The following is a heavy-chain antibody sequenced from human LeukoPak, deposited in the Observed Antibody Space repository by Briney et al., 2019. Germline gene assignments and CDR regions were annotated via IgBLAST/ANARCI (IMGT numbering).Heavy chain of an antibody. D-gene: IGHD1-26*01. CDR2: ISSNGGST. CDR1: GFTFSSYA. V-gene: IGHV3-64*01. CDR3: ARDLWGGPDAFDI. J-gene: IGHJ3*02. Sequence: GGSLRLSCAASGFTFSSYAMHWVRQAPGKGLEYVSAISSNGGSTYYANSVKGRFTISRDNSKNTLYLQMGSLRAEDTAVYYCARDLWGGPDAFDIWGQGTMVTVSS.